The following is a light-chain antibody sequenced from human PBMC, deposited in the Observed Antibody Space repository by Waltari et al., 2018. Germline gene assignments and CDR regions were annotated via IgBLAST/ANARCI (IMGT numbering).Light chain of an antibody. CDR1: QTISSY. CDR2: GAS. CDR3: QQSYSTPPYT. Sequence: DIQMTQSPSSLSASVGDRVTNSCRASQTISSYLNWYQQKPGKAPDLLIYGASGLQSGVPSRFSGRGSGTDFTLTISSLQPEDFATYYCQQSYSTPPYTFGQGTKLEIK. J-gene: IGKJ2*01. V-gene: IGKV1-39*01.